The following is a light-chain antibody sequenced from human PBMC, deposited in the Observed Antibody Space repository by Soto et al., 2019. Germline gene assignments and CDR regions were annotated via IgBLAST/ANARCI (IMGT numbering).Light chain of an antibody. CDR3: QQYYNWPRT. J-gene: IGKJ1*01. CDR1: QSVSTY. CDR2: DAS. V-gene: IGKV3-15*01. Sequence: IVLTQSPATLSLSPGERATLSCRASQSVSTYLGWYQQKPGQAPRLLIYDASTRAAGIPARFSGSGSGTEFTLTISSLQSEDFAVYYCQQYYNWPRTFGQGTKVDIK.